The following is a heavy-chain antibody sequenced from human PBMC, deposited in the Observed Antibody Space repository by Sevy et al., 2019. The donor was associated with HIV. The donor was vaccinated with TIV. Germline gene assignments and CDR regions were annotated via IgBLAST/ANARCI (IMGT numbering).Heavy chain of an antibody. CDR2: IHYTGST. D-gene: IGHD2-2*01. Sequence: SETLSLTCTVSAVSITDYYWSWIRQPPGKGLEWIANIHYTGSTNYKPSLQSRVTISVDTSRNQFSLKLNSVTAADTAVYYCPRDWGTPAAHYWDFALWGRGTLVTVSS. CDR3: PRDWGTPAAHYWDFAL. V-gene: IGHV4-59*01. J-gene: IGHJ2*01. CDR1: AVSITDYY.